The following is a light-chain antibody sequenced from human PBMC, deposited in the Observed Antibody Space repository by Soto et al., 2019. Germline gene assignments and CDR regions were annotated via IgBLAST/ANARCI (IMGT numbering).Light chain of an antibody. J-gene: IGKJ1*01. Sequence: EIVMTQSPDSLAVSLGERATIKCKSSQSVLYSSNDRSYLAWFQQKPGQPPKALIYWASSRESGVPDRFSGSGSGTDVTLSISSLQAEDVAVYFCQQYFTTPWTFGQGTKVEI. CDR3: QQYFTTPWT. CDR2: WAS. V-gene: IGKV4-1*01. CDR1: QSVLYSSNDRSY.